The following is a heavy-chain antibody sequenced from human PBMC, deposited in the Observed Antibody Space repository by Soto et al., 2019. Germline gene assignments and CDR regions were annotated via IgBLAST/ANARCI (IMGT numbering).Heavy chain of an antibody. CDR1: GYTFTSYG. CDR2: ISAYNGNT. V-gene: IGHV1-18*01. J-gene: IGHJ4*02. D-gene: IGHD2-15*01. CDR3: ARDRDCSGGSCYSSEHFDY. Sequence: ASVKVSCKASGYTFTSYGISWVRQAPGQGLEWMGWISAYNGNTNYAQKLQGRVTMTTDTSTSTAYMELRSLRSDDTAVYYCARDRDCSGGSCYSSEHFDYWGQGTLVTVSS.